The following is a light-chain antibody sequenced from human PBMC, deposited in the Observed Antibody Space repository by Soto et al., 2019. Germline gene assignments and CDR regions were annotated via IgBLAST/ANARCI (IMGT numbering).Light chain of an antibody. V-gene: IGKV3-11*01. Sequence: ETVLTQSPATLSLSPGERATLSCRASQSVSNFIAWYQHKPGQAPRLLIYDASTRVTGIPARFSGSGFGTDFTLTISSLQPEDFAVYYCQQHSNWPLTFGHGTKVDIK. CDR1: QSVSNF. CDR2: DAS. J-gene: IGKJ3*01. CDR3: QQHSNWPLT.